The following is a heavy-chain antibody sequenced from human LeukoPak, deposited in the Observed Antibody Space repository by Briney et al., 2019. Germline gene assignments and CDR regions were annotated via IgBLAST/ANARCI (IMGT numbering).Heavy chain of an antibody. J-gene: IGHJ6*02. D-gene: IGHD1-14*01. CDR1: GGTFSSYA. Sequence: SVKVSCKASGGTFSSYAISWVRQAPGQGLVWMGGIIPIFGTANYAQKFQGRVTITADESTSTAYMELSSLRSEDTAVYYCARPSSYKGSLEYYYYYGMDVWGQGTTVTVSS. V-gene: IGHV1-69*01. CDR3: ARPSSYKGSLEYYYYYGMDV. CDR2: IIPIFGTA.